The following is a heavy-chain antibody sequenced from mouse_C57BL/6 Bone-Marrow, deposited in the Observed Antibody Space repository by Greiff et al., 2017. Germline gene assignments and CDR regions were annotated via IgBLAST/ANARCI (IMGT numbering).Heavy chain of an antibody. CDR1: GYTFTSSW. V-gene: IGHV1-64*01. Sequence: VQLQQSGAELVKPGASVKLSCKASGYTFTSSWMHWVKQRPGQGLEWIGMIHPNSGSTNYNEKFKSKATLTVDKSSSTAYMQLSSLTSEYAAVYYCARGGLRRDYWYFDVWGTGTTVTVSS. J-gene: IGHJ1*03. CDR3: ARGGLRRDYWYFDV. D-gene: IGHD2-4*01. CDR2: IHPNSGST.